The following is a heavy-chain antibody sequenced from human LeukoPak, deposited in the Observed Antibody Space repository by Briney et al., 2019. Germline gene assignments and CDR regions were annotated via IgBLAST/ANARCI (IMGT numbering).Heavy chain of an antibody. CDR3: AKSLSLWFGESSYYFDY. CDR2: ISYDGSNK. Sequence: GGSLRLSCAASGFTFSSYGMHWVRQAPGKGLEWVAVISYDGSNKYYADSVKGRFTISRDNSKNTLYLQMNSLRAEDTAVYYCAKSLSLWFGESSYYFDYWGQGTLVTVFS. CDR1: GFTFSSYG. J-gene: IGHJ4*02. D-gene: IGHD3-10*01. V-gene: IGHV3-30*18.